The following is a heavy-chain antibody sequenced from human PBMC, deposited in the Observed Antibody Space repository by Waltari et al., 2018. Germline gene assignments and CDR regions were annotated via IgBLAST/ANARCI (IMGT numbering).Heavy chain of an antibody. Sequence: EVQLVESGGGLIQPGGSLRLSCAASGFTVSSNYMSWVRQAPGKGLEWVSVIYSGGSTYYADSVKGRFTISRDNSKNTLYLQMNSLRAEDTAVYYCARRSSYSSYGGLLTWWGQGTLVTVSS. V-gene: IGHV3-53*01. CDR1: GFTVSSNY. D-gene: IGHD5-12*01. J-gene: IGHJ4*02. CDR2: IYSGGST. CDR3: ARRSSYSSYGGLLTW.